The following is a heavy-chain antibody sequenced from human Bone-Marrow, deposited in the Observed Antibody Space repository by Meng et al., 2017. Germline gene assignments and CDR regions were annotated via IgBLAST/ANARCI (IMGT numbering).Heavy chain of an antibody. J-gene: IGHJ5*02. CDR3: ARVAAVAGMWFDP. D-gene: IGHD6-19*01. CDR2: IYTSGST. CDR1: GGSISSGSYY. Sequence: SETLSLTCTVSGGSISSGSYYWSWIRQPAGKGLEWIGRIYTSGSTNYNPSLKSRVTISVDTSKNQFSLKLSSVTAADTAVYYCARVAAVAGMWFDPWGQGTLVTVSS. V-gene: IGHV4-61*02.